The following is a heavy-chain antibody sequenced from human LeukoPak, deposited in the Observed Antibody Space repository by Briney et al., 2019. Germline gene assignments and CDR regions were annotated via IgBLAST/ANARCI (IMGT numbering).Heavy chain of an antibody. V-gene: IGHV1-46*01. J-gene: IGHJ6*04. Sequence: ASVKVSCKASGYTFTSYYMHWVRQAPGQGLEWMGIINPSGGSTSYAQKFQGRVTMTRDTSTSTVYMALSSLRSEDTAVYYCASSRGSGSYGFGMDVWGKGTTVTVSS. D-gene: IGHD3-10*01. CDR3: ASSRGSGSYGFGMDV. CDR2: INPSGGST. CDR1: GYTFTSYY.